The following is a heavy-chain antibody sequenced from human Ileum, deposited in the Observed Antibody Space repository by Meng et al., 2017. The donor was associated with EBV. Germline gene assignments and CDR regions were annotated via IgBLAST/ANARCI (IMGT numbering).Heavy chain of an antibody. V-gene: IGHV4-34*01. Sequence: VRLHSGGAGLLKPAGTLALTSGLDCGVFSGYYWSSIRQSPGKGLEWIGEINHSGSTNYNPSLKSRVTISVDTSKNQFSLKMTSVTAADTAVYYCAREARSSGYHPGIGPWGQGTLVTVSS. D-gene: IGHD3-22*01. CDR3: AREARSSGYHPGIGP. J-gene: IGHJ5*02. CDR2: INHSGST. CDR1: CGVFSGYY.